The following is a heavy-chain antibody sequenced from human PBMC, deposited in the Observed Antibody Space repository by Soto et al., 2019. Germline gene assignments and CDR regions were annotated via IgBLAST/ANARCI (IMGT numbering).Heavy chain of an antibody. CDR3: ARDPDSSGYYYFDY. D-gene: IGHD3-22*01. Sequence: GGSLRLSCAASGFTFSSYGMHWVRQAPGKGLEWVAVIWYDGSNKYYADSVKGRFTISRDNSKNTLYLQMGSLRAEDMAVYYCARDPDSSGYYYFDYWGQGTLVTVSS. J-gene: IGHJ4*02. CDR2: IWYDGSNK. V-gene: IGHV3-33*01. CDR1: GFTFSSYG.